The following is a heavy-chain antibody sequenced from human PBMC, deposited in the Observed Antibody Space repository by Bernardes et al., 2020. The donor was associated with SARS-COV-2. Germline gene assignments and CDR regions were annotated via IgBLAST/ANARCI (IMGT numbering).Heavy chain of an antibody. CDR3: AKASGGTTSSGSLPY. CDR1: GFTFSSYG. D-gene: IGHD3-10*01. V-gene: IGHV3-30*18. CDR2: ISYDGSNK. Sequence: GGSLRLSCAASGFTFSSYGMHWVRQAPGKGLEWVAVISYDGSNKYYADSVKGRFTISRDNSKNTLYLQMNSLRAEDTAVYYCAKASGGTTSSGSLPYWGQGTLVTVSS. J-gene: IGHJ4*02.